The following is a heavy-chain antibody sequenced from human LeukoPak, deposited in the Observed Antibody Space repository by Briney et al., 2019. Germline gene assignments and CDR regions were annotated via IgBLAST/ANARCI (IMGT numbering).Heavy chain of an antibody. V-gene: IGHV3-23*01. J-gene: IGHJ4*02. CDR1: GFTFSSYA. Sequence: GGSLRLSCAASGFTFSSYAMSWVRQAPGKGLEWVSDISGSGGSTYYADSVKGRFTISRDNTKNTPYLQMNSLRAEDTAVYYCAKPQDYVWGSYRYAFDYWGQGTLVTVSS. CDR2: ISGSGGST. CDR3: AKPQDYVWGSYRYAFDY. D-gene: IGHD3-16*02.